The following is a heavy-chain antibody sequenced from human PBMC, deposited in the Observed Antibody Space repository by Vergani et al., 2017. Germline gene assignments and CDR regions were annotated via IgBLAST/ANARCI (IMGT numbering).Heavy chain of an antibody. CDR1: GGPISSYY. CDR2: NDYRGST. Sequence: QVQLQESGPGLVKPSETLSLTCTVSGGPISSYYWSWIRQPPGKGLEWIGYNDYRGSTHSNPPLKSRVTRSVDTSKNQFSLKLSSVTAADTAVYYCARASSSSWLFDYWGQGTLVTGSS. D-gene: IGHD6-13*01. J-gene: IGHJ4*02. V-gene: IGHV4-59*01. CDR3: ARASSSSWLFDY.